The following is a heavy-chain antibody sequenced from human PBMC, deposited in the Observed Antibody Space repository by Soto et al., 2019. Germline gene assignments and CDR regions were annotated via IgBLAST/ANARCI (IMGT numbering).Heavy chain of an antibody. V-gene: IGHV1-69*13. Sequence: ASVKVSCKASGGNFSSYAISWVRQAPGQGLEWMGGITPIFGTANYAQKFQGRVTITADESTSTAYMELSSLRSEDTAVYYCALSQDAFDIWGQGTMVTVSS. CDR3: ALSQDAFDI. CDR1: GGNFSSYA. CDR2: ITPIFGTA. J-gene: IGHJ3*02.